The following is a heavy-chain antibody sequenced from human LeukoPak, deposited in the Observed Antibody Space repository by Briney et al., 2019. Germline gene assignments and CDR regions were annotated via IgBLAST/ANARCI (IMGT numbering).Heavy chain of an antibody. Sequence: SVKVSCKASGGTFNNFAINWVRQAPGQGLEWMGRIIPILSIADYVQKFQGRVTITADKSTSTAYMELSSLRSEDTAVYYCARDKGLAPFDWLLDAFDIWGQGTMVTVSS. CDR2: IIPILSIA. V-gene: IGHV1-69*04. J-gene: IGHJ3*02. D-gene: IGHD3-9*01. CDR1: GGTFNNFA. CDR3: ARDKGLAPFDWLLDAFDI.